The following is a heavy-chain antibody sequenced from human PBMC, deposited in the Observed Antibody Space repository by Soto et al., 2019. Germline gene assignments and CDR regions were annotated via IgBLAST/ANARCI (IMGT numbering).Heavy chain of an antibody. Sequence: LRLSCAASGFTFSNSGIHWVRQAPGKGLEWVSRINSDGSRTSYADSVTGRFTISRDNAKNTLYLQMNSLRVEDTALYYCARETYRGFYFDYWGQGTLVTVSS. CDR2: INSDGSRT. D-gene: IGHD4-4*01. J-gene: IGHJ4*02. CDR1: GFTFSNSG. CDR3: ARETYRGFYFDY. V-gene: IGHV3-74*01.